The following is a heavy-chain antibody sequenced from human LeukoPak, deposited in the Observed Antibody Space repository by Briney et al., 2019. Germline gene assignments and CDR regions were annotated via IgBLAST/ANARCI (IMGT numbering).Heavy chain of an antibody. J-gene: IGHJ6*04. V-gene: IGHV3-30*03. CDR2: ISYDGSNK. CDR1: GFTFSSYG. D-gene: IGHD2-2*01. CDR3: ARKQLPLYYFYYGMDV. Sequence: PGRSLRLSCAASGFTFSSYGMHWVRQAPGKGLEWVAVISYDGSNKYYADSVKGRFIISRDNSKNTVYLQMTRLTAEDTAVYYCARKQLPLYYFYYGMDVWGNGTTVSVSS.